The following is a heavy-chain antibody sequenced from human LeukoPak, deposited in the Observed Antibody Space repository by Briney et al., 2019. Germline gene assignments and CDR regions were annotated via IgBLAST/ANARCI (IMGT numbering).Heavy chain of an antibody. Sequence: ASVKVSCKASGYTFTSYYMPWVRQAPGKGLEWMGGFDPEDGETIYAQKFQGRVTMTEDTSTDTAYMELSSLRSEDTAVYYCATAHPGDYYYYYGMDVWGQGTTVTVSS. CDR2: FDPEDGET. V-gene: IGHV1-24*01. J-gene: IGHJ6*02. CDR3: ATAHPGDYYYYYGMDV. CDR1: GYTFTSYY. D-gene: IGHD4-17*01.